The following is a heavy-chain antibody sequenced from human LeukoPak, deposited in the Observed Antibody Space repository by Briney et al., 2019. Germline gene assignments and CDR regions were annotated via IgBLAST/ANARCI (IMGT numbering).Heavy chain of an antibody. CDR3: AREDYGDYSYYYYMDV. CDR2: IYHSGST. J-gene: IGHJ6*03. V-gene: IGHV4-38-2*02. D-gene: IGHD4-17*01. CDR1: GYSISSGYY. Sequence: SETLSLTCTVSGYSISSGYYWGWIRQPPGKGLEWIGSIYHSGSTYYNPSLKSRVTISVDTSKNQFSLKLSSVTAADTAVYYCAREDYGDYSYYYYMDVWGKGTTVTVSS.